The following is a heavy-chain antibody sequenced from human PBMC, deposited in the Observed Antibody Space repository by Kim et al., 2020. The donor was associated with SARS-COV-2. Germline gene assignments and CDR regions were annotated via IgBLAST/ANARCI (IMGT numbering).Heavy chain of an antibody. CDR3: GRDRLTETGFDALDI. CDR1: GFTFSSYA. D-gene: IGHD4-4*01. CDR2: IWNEGGNK. V-gene: IGHV3-33*01. Sequence: GGSLRLSCAASGFTFSSYAMHWVRQAPGKGLEWVAVIWNEGGNKNYATSGKGRSPISKDNSKKPLYLQIKGRRPGATAVFYCGRDRLTETGFDALDIWA. J-gene: IGHJ3*02.